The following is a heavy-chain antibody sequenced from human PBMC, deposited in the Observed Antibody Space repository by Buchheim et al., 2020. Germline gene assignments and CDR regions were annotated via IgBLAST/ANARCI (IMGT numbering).Heavy chain of an antibody. J-gene: IGHJ6*02. Sequence: EVQLVQSGAEVKKPGESLRISCKGSGYSFTSYWNSWVRQMPGKGLEWMGRIDPSDSYTNYSPSFQGHVTISADKSISTAYPQWSSLKASDTAMYYCARLPVHARQLVRLGYGMDVWGQGTT. V-gene: IGHV5-10-1*01. CDR3: ARLPVHARQLVRLGYGMDV. CDR1: GYSFTSYW. CDR2: IDPSDSYT. D-gene: IGHD6-6*01.